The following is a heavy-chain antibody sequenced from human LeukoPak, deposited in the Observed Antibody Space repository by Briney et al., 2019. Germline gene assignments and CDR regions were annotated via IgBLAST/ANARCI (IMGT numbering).Heavy chain of an antibody. D-gene: IGHD3-10*01. V-gene: IGHV4-61*08. CDR2: ISYSGST. CDR3: ARVPVPVRGVNYYYYMDV. J-gene: IGHJ6*03. Sequence: ASQTLSLTCTVSGGSISSGDYYWSWLRQSPGKRLQWLGYISYSGSTDYNPILKSRLTTSVDTSKNQFSLTLSSMTAADTAVYYCARVPVPVRGVNYYYYMDVWGKGTTVTVSS. CDR1: GGSISSGDYY.